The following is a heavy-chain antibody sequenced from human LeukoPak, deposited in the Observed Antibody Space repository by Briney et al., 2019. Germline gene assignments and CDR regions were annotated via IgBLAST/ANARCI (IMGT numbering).Heavy chain of an antibody. V-gene: IGHV1-18*01. J-gene: IGHJ3*01. D-gene: IGHD3-22*01. CDR1: GYTFTSYG. CDR2: ISGYIGNT. Sequence: ASVTVSCKASGYTFTSYGISWVRQAPGQGLEWMGWISGYIGNTFYAQKFQGRVTMTTDTSTNTAYMELRSLRSDVTAVYYCARDLYYYDSSNYHDVFDVWGQGTMVTVSS. CDR3: ARDLYYYDSSNYHDVFDV.